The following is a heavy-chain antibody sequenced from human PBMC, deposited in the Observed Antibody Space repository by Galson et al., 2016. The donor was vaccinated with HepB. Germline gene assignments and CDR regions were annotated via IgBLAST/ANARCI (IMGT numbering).Heavy chain of an antibody. V-gene: IGHV3-33*06. Sequence: SLRLSCAASGFTFSSYGMHWVRQAPGKGLEWVTTICYDGSNKYYADSVKGRFTISRDNSKDTLYLQMNSLRVEDTALYYCVKEFVATGAVVGDYWGQGTLVSVSS. CDR1: GFTFSSYG. CDR2: ICYDGSNK. D-gene: IGHD2-21*01. CDR3: VKEFVATGAVVGDY. J-gene: IGHJ4*02.